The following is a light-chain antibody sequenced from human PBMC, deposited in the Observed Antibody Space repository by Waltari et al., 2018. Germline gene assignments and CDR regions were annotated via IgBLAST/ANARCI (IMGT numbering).Light chain of an antibody. J-gene: IGLJ2*01. CDR1: SSNIGAGYD. CDR3: QSYDSSLSAYVV. Sequence: QSVLTQPPSVSGAPGQRVTIPFTGSSSNIGAGYDVHWYQQLPGTAPKLLIYGDYNRPSGVPDRFSGSKSGTSASLAITGLQAEDEANYYCQSYDSSLSAYVVFGGGTKLTVL. CDR2: GDY. V-gene: IGLV1-40*01.